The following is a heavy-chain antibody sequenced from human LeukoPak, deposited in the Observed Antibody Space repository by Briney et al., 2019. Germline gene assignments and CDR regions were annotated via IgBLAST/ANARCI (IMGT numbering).Heavy chain of an antibody. CDR1: GGNFSSYA. D-gene: IGHD5-12*01. Sequence: SVKVSCKASGGNFSSYAISWVRQAPGQGLEWMGRIIPILGIANYAQKFQGRVTITADKSTSTAYMGLSSLRSEDTAVYYCARVLSYSGYPRCFDYWGQGTLVTVSS. CDR3: ARVLSYSGYPRCFDY. J-gene: IGHJ4*02. V-gene: IGHV1-69*04. CDR2: IIPILGIA.